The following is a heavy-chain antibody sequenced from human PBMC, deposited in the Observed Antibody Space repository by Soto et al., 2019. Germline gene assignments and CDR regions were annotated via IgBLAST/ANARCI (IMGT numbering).Heavy chain of an antibody. J-gene: IGHJ4*02. CDR2: LNPNSGDT. V-gene: IGHV1-8*01. CDR3: ATSGGGWYLY. CDR1: GYTFSSYD. Sequence: ASVKVSCKASGYTFSSYDINWVRQATGQGLEWMGWLNPNSGDTGYAQKFQGRVTLTRNTSINTAYIELSSLTSDDTAVYYCATSGGGWYLYWGQRTLVTV. D-gene: IGHD6-19*01.